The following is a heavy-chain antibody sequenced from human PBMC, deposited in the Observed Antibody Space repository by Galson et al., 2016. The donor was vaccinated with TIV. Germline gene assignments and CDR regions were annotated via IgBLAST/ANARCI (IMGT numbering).Heavy chain of an antibody. Sequence: CAASTFTFRNYAMSWVRQSPGKGLEWVATISGFGSNTYYPDSAKGRFTVSRDNSKDTLYLQMNSLGAGDTALYFCAKTTVLDYDFWSSHPRSLDSWGQGTLVSVSS. D-gene: IGHD3-3*01. CDR3: AKTTVLDYDFWSSHPRSLDS. CDR2: ISGFGSNT. CDR1: TFTFRNYA. V-gene: IGHV3-23*01. J-gene: IGHJ4*02.